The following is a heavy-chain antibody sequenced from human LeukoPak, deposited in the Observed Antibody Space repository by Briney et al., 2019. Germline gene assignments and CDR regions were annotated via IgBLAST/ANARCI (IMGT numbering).Heavy chain of an antibody. V-gene: IGHV3-23*01. D-gene: IGHD6-13*01. CDR3: AKDRAYSSSWYGGLDY. CDR2: ISGSGGST. Sequence: ETLSLTCTVSDGSISNYYWSWVRQAPGKGLEWVSGISGSGGSTYYADSVKGRFTISRDNSKNTLYLQMDSLRAEDTAVYYCAKDRAYSSSWYGGLDYWGQGTLVTVSS. CDR1: DGSISNYY. J-gene: IGHJ4*02.